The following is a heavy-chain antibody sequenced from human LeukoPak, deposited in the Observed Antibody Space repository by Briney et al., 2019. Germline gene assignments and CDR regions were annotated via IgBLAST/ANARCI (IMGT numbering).Heavy chain of an antibody. J-gene: IGHJ5*02. Sequence: LGGSLRLSCAVSGFTFSSYAMTWVRQVPGKGLEWVSVISGSGGSTYYADSVKGRFTISRDNSKNTLYLQMNSLRAEDTAVYYCAKDRGVAAAGRGDWFDPWGQGTLVTVSS. CDR3: AKDRGVAAAGRGDWFDP. CDR2: ISGSGGST. CDR1: GFTFSSYA. D-gene: IGHD6-13*01. V-gene: IGHV3-23*01.